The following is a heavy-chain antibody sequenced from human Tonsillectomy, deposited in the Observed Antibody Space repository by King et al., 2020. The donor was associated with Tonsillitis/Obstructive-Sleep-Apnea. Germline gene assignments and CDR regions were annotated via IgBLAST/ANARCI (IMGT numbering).Heavy chain of an antibody. Sequence: HLVQSGAEVKKPGASVKVSCKASGYTFTNYGISWVRQAPGQGLEWMAWISSHNGHTNYAQKLQGRVTMTTDTSTSTAYMELRSLRSDDTAVYYCARDSMSHYYDSSGYYTFTYWGQGTLVTVSA. CDR3: ARDSMSHYYDSSGYYTFTY. D-gene: IGHD3-22*01. CDR1: GYTFTNYG. V-gene: IGHV1-18*01. CDR2: ISSHNGHT. J-gene: IGHJ4*02.